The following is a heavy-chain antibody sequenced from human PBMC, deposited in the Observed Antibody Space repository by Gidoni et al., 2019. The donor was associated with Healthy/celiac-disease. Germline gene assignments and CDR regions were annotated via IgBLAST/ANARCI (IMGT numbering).Heavy chain of an antibody. CDR3: ARFIVATIPMGAFDI. J-gene: IGHJ3*02. Sequence: QVQLQESGPGLVKPSGTLTLTCADSGCSISSSNWWSWVRQPPGKGMEWIGEIYHSGSTNYNPSLKSRVTISVDKSKNQFSLKLSSVTAADTAVYYCARFIVATIPMGAFDIWGQGTMVTVSS. V-gene: IGHV4-4*02. CDR2: IYHSGST. D-gene: IGHD5-12*01. CDR1: GCSISSSNW.